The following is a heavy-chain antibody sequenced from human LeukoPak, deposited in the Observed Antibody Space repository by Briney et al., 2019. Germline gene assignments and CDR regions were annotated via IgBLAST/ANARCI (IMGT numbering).Heavy chain of an antibody. D-gene: IGHD3-10*01. CDR1: GGSISSSNW. V-gene: IGHV4-4*02. CDR2: INHSGST. Sequence: SETLSLTCAVSGGSISSSNWWSWVRQPPGKGLEWIGEINHSGSTNYNPSLKSRVTISVDTSKNQFSLKLSSVTAADTAVYYCARDGWGYAFDIWGQGTMVTVSS. CDR3: ARDGWGYAFDI. J-gene: IGHJ3*02.